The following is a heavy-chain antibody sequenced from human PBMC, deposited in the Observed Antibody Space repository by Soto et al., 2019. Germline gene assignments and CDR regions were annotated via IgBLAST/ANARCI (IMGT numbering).Heavy chain of an antibody. V-gene: IGHV3-21*01. Sequence: PVGSLRLSGAASRFTFTSYTMNWVGQAPGKGLEWVSSISSSSSYIYYADSVKGRFTISRDNAKNSLYLQMNSLRAEDTAVYYCAKEANHCSSTSCYYWFDPWGQGTLVTVSS. CDR2: ISSSSSYI. CDR1: RFTFTSYT. D-gene: IGHD2-2*01. J-gene: IGHJ5*02. CDR3: AKEANHCSSTSCYYWFDP.